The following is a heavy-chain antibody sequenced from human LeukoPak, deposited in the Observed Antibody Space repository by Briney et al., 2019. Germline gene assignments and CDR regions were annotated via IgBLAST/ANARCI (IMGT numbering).Heavy chain of an antibody. Sequence: SETLSLTCAVSGGSISSTLYSWSWIRQPPGKGLEWIGYIYHSGSSDYNPSLKSRVTISVDRSKNQFSLRLSSVTAADTAVYYCARRYSSGYYDAFDIWGQGTMVTVSS. J-gene: IGHJ3*02. CDR3: ARRYSSGYYDAFDI. D-gene: IGHD3-22*01. CDR1: GGSISSTLYS. CDR2: IYHSGSS. V-gene: IGHV4-30-2*01.